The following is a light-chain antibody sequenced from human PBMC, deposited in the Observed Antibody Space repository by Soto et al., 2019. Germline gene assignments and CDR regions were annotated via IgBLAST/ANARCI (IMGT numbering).Light chain of an antibody. CDR2: EVS. V-gene: IGLV2-14*01. CDR1: SSDVGGYDY. J-gene: IGLJ1*01. CDR3: SSYSISTAYL. Sequence: QSVLTQPASVSGSPGQSITISCTGTSSDVGGYDYVSWYQLHPGKAPKLMVFEVSNRPSGVSYRFSGSKSGNTGSLTISGLQAEDEADYFCSSYSISTAYLFGTGTKLTVL.